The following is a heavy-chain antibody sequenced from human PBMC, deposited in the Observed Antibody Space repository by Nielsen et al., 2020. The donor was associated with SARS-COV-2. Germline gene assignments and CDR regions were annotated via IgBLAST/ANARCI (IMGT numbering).Heavy chain of an antibody. V-gene: IGHV3-9*01. CDR3: ARALLDYYGMDV. Sequence: SLKISCAASGFTFDDYAMHWVRQAPGKGPEWISGMSWNSGSIGYADSVKGRFTISRDNAKNSLYLQMNSLRAEDTAVYYCARALLDYYGMDVWGHGSTVTVSS. CDR1: GFTFDDYA. J-gene: IGHJ6*02. CDR2: MSWNSGSI. D-gene: IGHD2-8*02.